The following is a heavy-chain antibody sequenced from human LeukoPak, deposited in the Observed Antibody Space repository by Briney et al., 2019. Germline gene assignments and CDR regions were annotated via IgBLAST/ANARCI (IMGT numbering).Heavy chain of an antibody. CDR3: AKDDSGDGVY. V-gene: IGHV3-30*18. CDR2: ISYDGSNK. CDR1: GFTFSSYS. Sequence: PGGSLRLSCAASGFTFSSYSMNWVRQAPGKGLEWVAVISYDGSNKYYADSVKGRFTISRDNSKNTLYLQMNSLRVEDTAVYYCAKDDSGDGVYWGQGTLVTVSS. D-gene: IGHD2-21*01. J-gene: IGHJ4*02.